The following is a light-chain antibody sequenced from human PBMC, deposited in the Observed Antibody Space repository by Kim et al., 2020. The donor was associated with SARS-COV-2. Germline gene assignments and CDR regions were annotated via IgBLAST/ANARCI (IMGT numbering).Light chain of an antibody. J-gene: IGLJ3*02. CDR1: SRGVSTSDL. CDR2: EVV. Sequence: GRSSAIANTGTSRGVSTSDLDSLYQRRPGKAPRLMVYEVVQRPSGVPDRFSDSKSSNTASLTVSGLQAEDEANYYCNSRAGSNNVLFGGETQLTVL. CDR3: NSRAGSNNVL. V-gene: IGLV2-8*01.